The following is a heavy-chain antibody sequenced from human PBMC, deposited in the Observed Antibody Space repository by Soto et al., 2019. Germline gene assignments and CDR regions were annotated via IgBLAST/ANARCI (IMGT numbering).Heavy chain of an antibody. D-gene: IGHD3-9*01. Sequence: SETLSLTCTVSGGSISSYYWSWIRQPPGKGLEWIGYIYYSGSTNYNPSLKSRVTISVDTSKNQFSLKLSSVTAADTAVYYCARTAVLRSFDWFKNWGQGTQVTVSS. CDR2: IYYSGST. V-gene: IGHV4-59*08. J-gene: IGHJ5*02. CDR3: ARTAVLRSFDWFKN. CDR1: GGSISSYY.